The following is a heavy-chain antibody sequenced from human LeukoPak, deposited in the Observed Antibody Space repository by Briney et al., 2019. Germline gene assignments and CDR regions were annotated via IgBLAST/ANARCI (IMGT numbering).Heavy chain of an antibody. D-gene: IGHD4-17*01. CDR1: GFTFSSYV. V-gene: IGHV3-23*01. CDR3: AKRSYGDYVFDY. Sequence: GGSLRLSCAASGFTFSSYVMSWVRQTPGKGLGWVSVISAGGGSTYYAASVKGRFTISRDNSKNTLYLQMNSLRAEDTAVYYCAKRSYGDYVFDYWGQGTLVTVSS. CDR2: ISAGGGST. J-gene: IGHJ4*02.